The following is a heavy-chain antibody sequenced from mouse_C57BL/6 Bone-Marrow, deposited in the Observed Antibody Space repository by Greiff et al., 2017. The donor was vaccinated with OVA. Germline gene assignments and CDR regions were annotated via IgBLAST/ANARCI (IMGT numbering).Heavy chain of an antibody. Sequence: EVKVVESGGGLVQPGGSMKLSCVASGFTFSNYWMNWVRQSPEKGLEWVAQIRLKSDNYATHYAESVKGRFTISRDDSKSSVYLQMNNLRTEDTGIYYCTVDGSSPSYAMDYWGQGTSVTVSS. CDR3: TVDGSSPSYAMDY. J-gene: IGHJ4*01. CDR1: GFTFSNYW. D-gene: IGHD1-1*01. CDR2: IRLKSDNYAT. V-gene: IGHV6-3*01.